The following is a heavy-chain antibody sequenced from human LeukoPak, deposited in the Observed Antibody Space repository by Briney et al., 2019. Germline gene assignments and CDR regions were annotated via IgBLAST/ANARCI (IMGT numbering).Heavy chain of an antibody. V-gene: IGHV4-31*03. CDR1: GGSISSGGYY. CDR3: ARGRLTLYSYGPYFDY. D-gene: IGHD5-18*01. Sequence: PSQTLSLTCTVSGGSISSGGYYWSWIRQHPGKGLEWIGYIYYSGSTYYNPSLQSRLTISVDTSKNQFSLKLSSVTAADTGVYYCARGRLTLYSYGPYFDYWGQGTLATVSS. CDR2: IYYSGST. J-gene: IGHJ4*02.